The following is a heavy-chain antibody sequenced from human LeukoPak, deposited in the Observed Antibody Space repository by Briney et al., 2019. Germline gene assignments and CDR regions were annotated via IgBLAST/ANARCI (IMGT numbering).Heavy chain of an antibody. D-gene: IGHD6-13*01. CDR2: IRSKANSYAT. V-gene: IGHV3-73*01. CDR1: GFTFSGSA. J-gene: IGHJ6*02. CDR3: TRLLAYSQDV. Sequence: GGSLRLSCAASGFTFSGSAMHWVRQASGKGLEWVGRIRSKANSYATAYAASVKGRFTISRDDSKNTAYLQMNSLKTEDTAVYYCTRLLAYSQDVWGQGTTVTVSS.